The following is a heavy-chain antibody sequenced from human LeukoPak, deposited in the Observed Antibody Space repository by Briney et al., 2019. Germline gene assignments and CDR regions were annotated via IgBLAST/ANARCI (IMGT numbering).Heavy chain of an antibody. J-gene: IGHJ4*02. CDR1: GGSISSFY. D-gene: IGHD3-10*01. CDR3: ARADGSGSYYNFDY. V-gene: IGHV4-59*13. Sequence: PSETLSLTCTVSGGSISSFYWSWIRQPPGKGLEWIGFISYSGSTNYNPSLRGRVTISVDTSKNQFSLNLSSVTGADTAVYYCARADGSGSYYNFDYWGQGTLVTVSS. CDR2: ISYSGST.